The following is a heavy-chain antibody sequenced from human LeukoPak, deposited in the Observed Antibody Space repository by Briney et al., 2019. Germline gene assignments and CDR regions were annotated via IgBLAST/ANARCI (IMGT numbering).Heavy chain of an antibody. D-gene: IGHD6-19*01. CDR2: IYDSGGT. V-gene: IGHV4-59*01. Sequence: SETLSLTCTVSGGSISSYYWSWVRQPPGKGLEWIGYIYDSGGTKYNPSLKSRVTMSLDTSKNQFSLKPRPVTAADTAVYYCARPRSSSGWDGDFDYWGQGTLVTVSS. J-gene: IGHJ4*02. CDR1: GGSISSYY. CDR3: ARPRSSSGWDGDFDY.